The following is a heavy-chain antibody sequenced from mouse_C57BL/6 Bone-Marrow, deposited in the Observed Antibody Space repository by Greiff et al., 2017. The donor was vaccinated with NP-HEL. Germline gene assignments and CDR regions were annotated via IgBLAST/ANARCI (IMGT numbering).Heavy chain of an antibody. CDR1: GSAFSSSW. CDR3: ARSTTVVARYFDV. V-gene: IGHV1-82*01. D-gene: IGHD1-1*01. Sequence: QVQLQQSGPELVKPGASVKISCKASGSAFSSSWMNWVKQRPGKGLEWIGRIYPGDGDTNYNGKFQGKATLTADKSSSTAYMQLSSLTSEDSADYFCARSTTVVARYFDVWGTGTTVTVSS. CDR2: IYPGDGDT. J-gene: IGHJ1*03.